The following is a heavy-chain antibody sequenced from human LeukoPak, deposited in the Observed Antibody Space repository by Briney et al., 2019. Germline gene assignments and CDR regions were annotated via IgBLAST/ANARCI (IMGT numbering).Heavy chain of an antibody. CDR3: ARQGAHIIAVAATGDY. V-gene: IGHV4-39*01. CDR2: IFYGGST. CDR1: GGSTSSSSYY. Sequence: SETLSLTCTVSGGSTSSSSYYWGWIRQSPGKGLEWIGSIFYGGSTYYNSSLKSRITISVDTSKNQLSLKLSSVTAADTAVYYCARQGAHIIAVAATGDYWGQGTLVTVSS. D-gene: IGHD6-19*01. J-gene: IGHJ4*02.